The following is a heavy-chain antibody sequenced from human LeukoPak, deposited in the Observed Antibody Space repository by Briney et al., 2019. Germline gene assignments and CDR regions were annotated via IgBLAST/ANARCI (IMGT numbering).Heavy chain of an antibody. CDR2: IYYSGST. V-gene: IGHV4-39*01. D-gene: IGHD3-10*01. CDR1: GGSISSSSYY. CDR3: ARLVCRHWVRGVYYFDY. Sequence: SETLSLTCTVSGGSISSSSYYWGWIRQPPGKGLEWIGSIYYSGSTYYNPSLKSRVTISVDTSKNQFSLKLSSVTAADTAVYYCARLVCRHWVRGVYYFDYWGQGTLVTVSS. J-gene: IGHJ4*02.